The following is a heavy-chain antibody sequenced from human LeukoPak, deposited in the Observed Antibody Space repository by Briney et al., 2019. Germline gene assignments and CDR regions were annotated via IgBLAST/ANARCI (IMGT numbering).Heavy chain of an antibody. CDR2: ISSSGSTI. CDR1: GFTLSNNY. J-gene: IGHJ4*02. CDR3: ASNRGESSSSAFDY. V-gene: IGHV3-11*01. Sequence: PGGSLRLSCAASGFTLSNNYMSWVRQAPGKGLEWVSYISSSGSTIYYADSVKGLFTISRDNAKNSLYLQMNSLRAEDTAVYYCASNRGESSSSAFDYWGQGTLVTVSS. D-gene: IGHD6-6*01.